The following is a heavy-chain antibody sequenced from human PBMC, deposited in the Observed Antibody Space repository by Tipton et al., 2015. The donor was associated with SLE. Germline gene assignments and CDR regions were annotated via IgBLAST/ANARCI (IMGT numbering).Heavy chain of an antibody. J-gene: IGHJ4*02. CDR1: GGSISSSSYY. Sequence: TLSLTCTVSGGSISSSSYYWGWIRQPPGKGLEWIGEINHSGSTNYNPSLKSRVTISVDTSKNQFSLKLSSVTGADTAVYYCARHPGARHFDYWGQGTLVTVP. CDR2: INHSGST. CDR3: ARHPGARHFDY. V-gene: IGHV4-39*07. D-gene: IGHD6-6*01.